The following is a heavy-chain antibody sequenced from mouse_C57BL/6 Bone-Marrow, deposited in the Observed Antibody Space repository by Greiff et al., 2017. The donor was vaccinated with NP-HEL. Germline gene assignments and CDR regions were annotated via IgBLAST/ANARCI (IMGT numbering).Heavy chain of an antibody. Sequence: QVQLQQSGAELVKPGASVKISCKASGYEFSNYWMNWVKQRPGKGLEWIGQIYPGDGDTNYNGKFKDKATLTVDKSSSTAYMQLSRLTSEASAVYFCERGAYWGQGTLVTVSA. J-gene: IGHJ3*01. CDR2: IYPGDGDT. CDR3: ERGAY. V-gene: IGHV1-80*01. CDR1: GYEFSNYW.